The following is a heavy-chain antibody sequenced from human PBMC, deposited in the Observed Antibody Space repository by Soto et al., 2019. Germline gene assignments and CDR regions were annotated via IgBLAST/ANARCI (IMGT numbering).Heavy chain of an antibody. Sequence: GGSLSLSCAASGFTFSSYEMNWVRQAPRKGLEWVSYISSSGSTIYYADSVKGRFIISRDNAKNSLYLQMNSLRAEDTAVYYCARALVGATASWGQGTMVTVSS. D-gene: IGHD1-26*01. J-gene: IGHJ5*02. V-gene: IGHV3-48*03. CDR1: GFTFSSYE. CDR2: ISSSGSTI. CDR3: ARALVGATAS.